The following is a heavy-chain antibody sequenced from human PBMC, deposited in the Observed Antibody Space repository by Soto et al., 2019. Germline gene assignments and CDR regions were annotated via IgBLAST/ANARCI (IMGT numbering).Heavy chain of an antibody. CDR3: ARDMSGGSSWYEFDS. CDR1: GASIRSSY. J-gene: IGHJ4*02. CDR2: VYYTGTT. Sequence: SETLSLTCTISGASIRSSYWSWVRQPPGRGLEWIGYVYYTGTTNSNPSLKSRVTISADTSKNLFSMKVVSVTPADTAVYFCARDMSGGSSWYEFDSWGPGTLVTVSS. D-gene: IGHD6-13*01. V-gene: IGHV4-59*01.